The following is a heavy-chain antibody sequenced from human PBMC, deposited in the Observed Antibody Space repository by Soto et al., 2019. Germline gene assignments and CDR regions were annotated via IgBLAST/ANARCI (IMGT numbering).Heavy chain of an antibody. J-gene: IGHJ4*02. V-gene: IGHV3-23*01. CDR3: AKVRGGSGSLTPRVDF. CDR1: GFTFNNYA. Sequence: EVQLLDSGGGLVQPGGSLRLSCAASGFTFNNYAITWVRQAPGKGLEWVSAISGGGDTTSYADSVKGRFTVTRAGSKNTLYLQMSSLRGEDTALYYCAKVRGGSGSLTPRVDFWGQGTLVTVYS. CDR2: ISGGGDTT. D-gene: IGHD3-10*01.